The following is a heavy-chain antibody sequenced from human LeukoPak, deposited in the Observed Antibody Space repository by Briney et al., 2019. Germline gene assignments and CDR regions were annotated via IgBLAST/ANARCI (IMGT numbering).Heavy chain of an antibody. CDR2: IYYSGST. CDR3: ARDRYSGYDFKGAACAFDI. CDR1: VGSTSSSSYY. V-gene: IGHV4-39*07. Sequence: PSETQSLTCTVSVGSTSSSSYYWGWLRQPPVKGLEWIGSIYYSGSTYYNPSLKSRVTISVDTYKTQFSLKLSSVTAADTAVYYCARDRYSGYDFKGAACAFDIWGQGTMVTVSS. J-gene: IGHJ3*02. D-gene: IGHD5-12*01.